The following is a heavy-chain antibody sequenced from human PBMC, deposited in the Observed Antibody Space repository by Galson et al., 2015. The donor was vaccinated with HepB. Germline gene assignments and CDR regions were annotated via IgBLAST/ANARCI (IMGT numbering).Heavy chain of an antibody. CDR2: IIPIFGTA. CDR1: GGTFSSYA. D-gene: IGHD3-22*01. J-gene: IGHJ6*03. V-gene: IGHV1-69*13. CDR3: ARESAVYDSSGYHAFGYYYYYMDV. Sequence: SVKVSCKASGGTFSSYALSWVRQAPGQGLEWMGGIIPIFGTANYAQKFQGRVTITADESTSTAYMELSSLRSEDTAVYYCARESAVYDSSGYHAFGYYYYYMDVWGKGTTVTVSS.